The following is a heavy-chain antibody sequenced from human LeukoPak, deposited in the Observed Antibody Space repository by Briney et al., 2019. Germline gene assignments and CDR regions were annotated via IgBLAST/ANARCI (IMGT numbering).Heavy chain of an antibody. CDR3: ARCGSSSWSDAFDI. J-gene: IGHJ3*02. V-gene: IGHV3-7*01. Sequence: GGSLRLSCAASGFIFSSSWMSWVRQAPGKGLEWVANIKQDGSQKHYVDSVKGRFTISRDNSKNLLYLQMNSLRAEDTAVYYCARCGSSSWSDAFDIWGQGTMVTVSS. CDR2: IKQDGSQK. CDR1: GFIFSSSW. D-gene: IGHD6-13*01.